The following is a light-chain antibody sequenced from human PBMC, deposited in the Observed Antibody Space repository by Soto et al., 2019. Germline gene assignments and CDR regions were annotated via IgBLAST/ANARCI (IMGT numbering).Light chain of an antibody. V-gene: IGKV3-11*01. CDR1: QSVSSY. Sequence: EIVLTQSPATLSLSPGERATLSCRASQSVSSYLAWYQQKPGQAPRLLIYDASNGATGIPARFSGSGSGTDFTLTISSLEPEDFAVYYCQRRSNWPPITFGQGTRLEIK. J-gene: IGKJ5*01. CDR3: QRRSNWPPIT. CDR2: DAS.